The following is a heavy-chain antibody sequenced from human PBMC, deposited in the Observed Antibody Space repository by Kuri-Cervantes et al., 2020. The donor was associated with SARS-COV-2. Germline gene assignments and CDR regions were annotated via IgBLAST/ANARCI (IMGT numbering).Heavy chain of an antibody. CDR1: GYTFTSYG. CDR3: ARVYCSGGSCYSLDY. V-gene: IGHV1-18*01. CDR2: ISAYNGNT. Sequence: ASVKVSCKASGYTFTSYGISWVRRAPGQGLEWMGWISAYNGNTNYAQKLQGRVTMTTDTSTSTAYMELRSLRSDDTAVYYCARVYCSGGSCYSLDYWGQGTLVTVSS. J-gene: IGHJ4*02. D-gene: IGHD2-15*01.